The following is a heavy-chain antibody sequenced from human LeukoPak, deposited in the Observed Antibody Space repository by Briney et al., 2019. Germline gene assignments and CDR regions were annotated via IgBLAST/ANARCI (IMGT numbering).Heavy chain of an antibody. Sequence: PSETLSLTCAVYGGSFSGYYWSWIRQPPGKGLEWIGEINHSGSTNYNPSLKSRVTMSVDTSKNQFSLKLSSVTAADTAVYYCARGRVYYGSGSYYTNWFDPWGQGTLVTVSS. CDR2: INHSGST. V-gene: IGHV4-34*01. CDR3: ARGRVYYGSGSYYTNWFDP. J-gene: IGHJ5*02. D-gene: IGHD3-10*01. CDR1: GGSFSGYY.